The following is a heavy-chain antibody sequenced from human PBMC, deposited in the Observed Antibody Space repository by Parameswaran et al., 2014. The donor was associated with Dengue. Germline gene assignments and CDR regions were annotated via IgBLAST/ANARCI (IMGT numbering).Heavy chain of an antibody. V-gene: IGHV3-48*02. Sequence: WIRQPPGKGLEWVSYISSSSSTIYYADSVKGRFTLSRDNAKNSLYLQMNSLRDEDTAVYYCARGNDFWSGYSNNWFDPWGQGTLVTVSS. CDR3: ARGNDFWSGYSNNWFDP. D-gene: IGHD3-3*01. CDR2: ISSSSSTI. J-gene: IGHJ5*02.